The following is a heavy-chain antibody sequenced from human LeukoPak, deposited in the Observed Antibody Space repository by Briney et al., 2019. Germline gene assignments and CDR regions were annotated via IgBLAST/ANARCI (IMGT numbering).Heavy chain of an antibody. Sequence: PGGSLRLSCAASGFTFSSYWMHWVRQAPGKGLVWVSRINSGGSSTSYADSVKGRFTISRDNAKNTLYLQMNSLRAEDTAVYYCARYDYAAHDAFDIWGQGTTVTVSS. CDR3: ARYDYAAHDAFDI. CDR2: INSGGSST. D-gene: IGHD4-17*01. CDR1: GFTFSSYW. V-gene: IGHV3-74*01. J-gene: IGHJ3*02.